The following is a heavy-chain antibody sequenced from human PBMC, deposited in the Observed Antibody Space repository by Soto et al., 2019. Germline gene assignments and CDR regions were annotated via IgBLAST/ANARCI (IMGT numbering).Heavy chain of an antibody. J-gene: IGHJ5*02. V-gene: IGHV1-8*01. CDR2: MNPGSGDT. D-gene: IGHD3-16*01. CDR3: ARMETFGSLNWFDP. CDR1: GYSFTNND. Sequence: ASVEVSCKASGYSFTNNDVSWVRQATGQGLEWMGWMNPGSGDTGYAQKFQGRVTMTRDISIATAYMELSSLRSDDTAIYYCARMETFGSLNWFDPWGQGTLVTVSS.